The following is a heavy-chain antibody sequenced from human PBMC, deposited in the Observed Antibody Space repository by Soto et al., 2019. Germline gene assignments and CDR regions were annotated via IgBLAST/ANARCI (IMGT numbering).Heavy chain of an antibody. CDR2: INPNSGGT. CDR3: ARSLTEGYCDGTGCHTSLLYGLDV. D-gene: IGHD2-2*02. Sequence: ASVKVSCKASGFTFSGYYMHWMRQAPGQGLERMGWINPNSGGTDYAQNFQGRVTVTRDTSTSTADMELSRLTSDDTAVYYCARSLTEGYCDGTGCHTSLLYGLDVWGQATKVTVSS. CDR1: GFTFSGYY. J-gene: IGHJ6*02. V-gene: IGHV1-2*02.